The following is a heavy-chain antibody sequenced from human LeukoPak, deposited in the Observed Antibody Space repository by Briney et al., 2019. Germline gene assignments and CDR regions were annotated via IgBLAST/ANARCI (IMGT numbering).Heavy chain of an antibody. J-gene: IGHJ5*02. CDR3: ARDRLFDLGRSGHYGGGSWFDP. Sequence: PSETLSLTCTVSGGSISSYYWSWIRQPPGKGLEWIGYIFYSGSTNYNPSLKSRLTISVDTSKNQFSLKLSSVTAADTAVYYWARDRLFDLGRSGHYGGGSWFDPWGQGTLVTVSS. D-gene: IGHD2-15*01. CDR1: GGSISSYY. CDR2: IFYSGST. V-gene: IGHV4-59*01.